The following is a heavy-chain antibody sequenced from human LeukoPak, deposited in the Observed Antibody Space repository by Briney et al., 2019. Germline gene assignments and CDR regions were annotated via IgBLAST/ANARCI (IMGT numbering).Heavy chain of an antibody. D-gene: IGHD2-21*02. CDR1: GFTFTSHS. Sequence: TPGGSFSISSAASGFTFTSHSMSWVPPARGKGLGWVSSITSRSSYIFYADTVEGPFTISRDNAKNSLYLQLNSLGAEDTAVYYCARDLVVVTGIPGYYYGMDVWGQGTTVTVSS. V-gene: IGHV3-21*01. CDR2: ITSRSSYI. J-gene: IGHJ6*02. CDR3: ARDLVVVTGIPGYYYGMDV.